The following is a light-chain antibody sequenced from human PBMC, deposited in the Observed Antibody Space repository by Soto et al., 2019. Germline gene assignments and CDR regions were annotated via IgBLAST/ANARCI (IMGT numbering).Light chain of an antibody. CDR1: NIGTKT. J-gene: IGLJ2*01. CDR2: DDS. V-gene: IGLV3-21*02. CDR3: QVWDNRTDHVV. Sequence: SYELTQAPSVSVAPGQTARMTCGGDNIGTKTVHWYQQRPGQAPVLVVYDDSDRPSGIPERFSGSNSGNTATLTITRVEAGDEADFYCQVWDNRTDHVVFGGGTKLTVL.